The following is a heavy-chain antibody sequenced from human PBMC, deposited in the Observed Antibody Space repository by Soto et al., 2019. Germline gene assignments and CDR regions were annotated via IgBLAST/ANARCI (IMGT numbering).Heavy chain of an antibody. Sequence: GGSLRLSCAASGFSFSGYAMNWVRQAPGKGLEWVSIISGAGDRTYYADSVKGRFTISRDNSKNTLYLQMNSLRAEDTAVYHCAKATRGPLSSRSSDANHFDSWGLGTLVTVSS. CDR1: GFSFSGYA. D-gene: IGHD6-13*01. CDR2: ISGAGDRT. CDR3: AKATRGPLSSRSSDANHFDS. J-gene: IGHJ4*02. V-gene: IGHV3-23*01.